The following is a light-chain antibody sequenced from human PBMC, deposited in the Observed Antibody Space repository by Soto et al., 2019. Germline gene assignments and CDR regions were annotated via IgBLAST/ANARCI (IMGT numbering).Light chain of an antibody. CDR1: QRVNSRY. J-gene: IGKJ2*01. V-gene: IGKV3-20*01. Sequence: EIVLTQSPDTLYLSPGEGATLSCRASQRVNSRYLAWYQQKPGQAPSLLISGASDRATGVPARVSGSGSGTDFTLTISRLEPEDFAVYYCQQYVNSPVTFGQGTKLQIK. CDR2: GAS. CDR3: QQYVNSPVT.